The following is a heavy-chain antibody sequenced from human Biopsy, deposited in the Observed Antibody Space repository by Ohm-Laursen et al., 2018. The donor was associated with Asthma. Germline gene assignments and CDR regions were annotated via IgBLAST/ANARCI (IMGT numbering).Heavy chain of an antibody. CDR3: ARASVAASSNWFDP. CDR1: GGSINNFY. V-gene: IGHV4-59*08. J-gene: IGHJ5*02. CDR2: VYYSGST. Sequence: SETLSLTCTVSGGSINNFYWSWIRQPPGKGLESIGHVYYSGSTPYNPSLKGGVTISVDTSKNQFSLKLSSVTAADTAVYYCARASVAASSNWFDPWGQGTLVTVSS. D-gene: IGHD6-19*01.